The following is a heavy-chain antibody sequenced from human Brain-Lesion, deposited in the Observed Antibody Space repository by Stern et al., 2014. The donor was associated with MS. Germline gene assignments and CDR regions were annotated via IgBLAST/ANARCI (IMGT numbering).Heavy chain of an antibody. CDR3: ARDITGSSAYFAY. CDR1: GFTFDDYA. Sequence: VQLVASGGDLVPPGRSLRLSCAAFGFTFDDYAMHWVRQAPGKGLEWVPGISWNSGTIGYADSVKGRFTTSRDNAYSSLYLQMNSLRPEDTALYYCARDITGSSAYFAYWGQGTLVTVSS. V-gene: IGHV3-9*01. CDR2: ISWNSGTI. D-gene: IGHD1-14*01. J-gene: IGHJ4*02.